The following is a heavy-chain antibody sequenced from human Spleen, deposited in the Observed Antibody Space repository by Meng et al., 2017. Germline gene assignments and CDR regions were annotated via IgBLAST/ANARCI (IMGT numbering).Heavy chain of an antibody. V-gene: IGHV3-7*01. J-gene: IGHJ4*02. D-gene: IGHD3-10*01. Sequence: GESLKISCAASRFTFSSFRMSWVRQAPGKGLEWVANINQDGSEKYYVDSVKGRFTISRDNAKNTLYLQMNSLRAEDTAVYYCARDHTVTFSYVSGYPGAPDYWGQGTLVTVSS. CDR1: RFTFSSFR. CDR2: INQDGSEK. CDR3: ARDHTVTFSYVSGYPGAPDY.